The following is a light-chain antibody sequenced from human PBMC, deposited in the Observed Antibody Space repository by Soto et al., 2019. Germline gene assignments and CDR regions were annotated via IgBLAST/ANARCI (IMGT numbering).Light chain of an antibody. CDR2: DVS. Sequence: EIVLTQSPGTLSLSLGERATLSCRASQSINSRYLAWYQQKPGQAPRLLIYDVSIRATGVPDRFSGSGSGTDFTLTISRLEPEDFAVYYCHQYGSSPYTFGQGTKLEIK. CDR3: HQYGSSPYT. J-gene: IGKJ2*01. CDR1: QSINSRY. V-gene: IGKV3-20*01.